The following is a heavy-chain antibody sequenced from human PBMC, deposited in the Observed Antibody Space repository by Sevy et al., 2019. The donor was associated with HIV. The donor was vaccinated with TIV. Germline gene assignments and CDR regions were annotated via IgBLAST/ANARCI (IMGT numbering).Heavy chain of an antibody. J-gene: IGHJ6*02. D-gene: IGHD2-2*01. CDR2: IKKDGSEK. CDR3: ARDCSSTNCLWGLDV. CDR1: GFTFSRYW. V-gene: IGHV3-7*03. Sequence: GGSLRLSCAASGFTFSRYWMSWVRQAPGKGLEWVVNIKKDGSEKYYVDSVKGRFTISRDNAKNSLYLQMNSLRAEDTALYYCARDCSSTNCLWGLDVWGQGTTVTVSS.